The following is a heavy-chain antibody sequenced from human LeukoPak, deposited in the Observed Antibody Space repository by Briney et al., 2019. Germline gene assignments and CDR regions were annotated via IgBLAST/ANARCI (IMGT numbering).Heavy chain of an antibody. Sequence: SETLSLTCTVSGGSISSDDYYWSWIRQPPGKGLEWIAYMYYSGSTYYNPSLKSRVTMSADTSKNQLSLKLSSVTAADTAVYYCARPYYYDSRIDPWGQGILVTVSS. CDR2: MYYSGST. J-gene: IGHJ5*02. V-gene: IGHV4-30-4*01. CDR3: ARPYYYDSRIDP. CDR1: GGSISSDDYY. D-gene: IGHD3-22*01.